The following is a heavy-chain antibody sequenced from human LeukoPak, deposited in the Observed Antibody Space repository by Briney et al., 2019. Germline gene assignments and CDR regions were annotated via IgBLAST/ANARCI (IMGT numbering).Heavy chain of an antibody. V-gene: IGHV3-48*01. Sequence: GGSLRLSCAASGFTFSSYSMNWVRQSPGKGLEWVSSISAVGSVYYADSVKGRFTVSRDNGKSSLYLQINSLRVEDTAVYYCARDKYWFDPWGQGTLVTVSS. CDR3: ARDKYWFDP. J-gene: IGHJ5*02. CDR2: ISAVGSV. CDR1: GFTFSSYS. D-gene: IGHD6-6*01.